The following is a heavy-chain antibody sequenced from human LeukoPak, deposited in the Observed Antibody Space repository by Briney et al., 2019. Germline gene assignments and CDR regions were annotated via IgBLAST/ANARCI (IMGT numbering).Heavy chain of an antibody. V-gene: IGHV1-69*13. J-gene: IGHJ6*03. CDR2: IIPIFGTA. Sequence: ASVKVSCKASGGTFSSYAISWVRQAPGQGLEWMGGIIPIFGTANYAQKFQGRVTITADESTSTAYMELSSLRSEDTAVYYCARSDIGRAARPAYYYYYMDVWGKGTTVTVSS. D-gene: IGHD6-6*01. CDR3: ARSDIGRAARPAYYYYYMDV. CDR1: GGTFSSYA.